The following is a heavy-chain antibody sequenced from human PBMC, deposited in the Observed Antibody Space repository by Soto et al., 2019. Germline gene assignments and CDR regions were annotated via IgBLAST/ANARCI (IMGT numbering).Heavy chain of an antibody. CDR2: IIPIFGTA. V-gene: IGHV1-69*06. J-gene: IGHJ6*02. CDR3: ARGSEGYCSSTSCYPYYYYGMDV. CDR1: GGTFSSYA. D-gene: IGHD2-2*01. Sequence: QVQLVQSGAEVKKPGSSVKVSCKASGGTFSSYAISWVRQAPGQGLEWMGGIIPIFGTANYAQKFQGRVTITADKSTSTAYMELSSLRSEDTAVYSCARGSEGYCSSTSCYPYYYYGMDVWGQGTTVTVSS.